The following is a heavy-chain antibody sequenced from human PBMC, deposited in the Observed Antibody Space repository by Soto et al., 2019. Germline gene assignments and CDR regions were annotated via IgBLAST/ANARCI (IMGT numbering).Heavy chain of an antibody. Sequence: QVQLVQSGAEVKKPGSSVKVSCKASGGTFSSYTISWVRQAPGQGLEWMGRIIPILGIANYAQKFQGRITITTDKSTSAAYLELSSLRADDTAVYYCAGERRLYNWNYVDYWGQGTLVTVSS. CDR2: IIPILGIA. J-gene: IGHJ4*02. V-gene: IGHV1-69*08. CDR1: GGTFSSYT. CDR3: AGERRLYNWNYVDY. D-gene: IGHD1-20*01.